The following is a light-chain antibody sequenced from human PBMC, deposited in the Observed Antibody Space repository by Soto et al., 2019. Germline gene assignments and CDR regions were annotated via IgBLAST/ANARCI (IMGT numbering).Light chain of an antibody. J-gene: IGKJ4*01. Sequence: SQSISSWLAWYQQKPGKAPKLLIYKASTLASGFPSRFSGSASRTEFTLTIISLQPDDFASYSCQQYDCYPLTHGRGTKVDIK. CDR1: QSISSW. CDR2: KAS. V-gene: IGKV1-5*03. CDR3: QQYDCYPLT.